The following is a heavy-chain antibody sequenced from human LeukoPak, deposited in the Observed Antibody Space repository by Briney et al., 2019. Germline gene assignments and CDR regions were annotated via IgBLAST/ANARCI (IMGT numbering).Heavy chain of an antibody. Sequence: GGSLRLSSAASGFTFSTYDMSWVRQTPEKGLDWVSAISGSGGSTYYADSVKGRFTISRDNSKNTLYLQMNSLRAEDTAVYYCAKDRGFGEYFPFFYWGQGTLVTVSS. CDR1: GFTFSTYD. D-gene: IGHD3-10*01. V-gene: IGHV3-23*01. CDR3: AKDRGFGEYFPFFY. CDR2: ISGSGGST. J-gene: IGHJ4*02.